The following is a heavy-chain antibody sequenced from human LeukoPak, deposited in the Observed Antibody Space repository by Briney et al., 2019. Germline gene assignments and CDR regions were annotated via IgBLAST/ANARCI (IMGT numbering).Heavy chain of an antibody. Sequence: QTGGSLRLSCSASGFIISNYAMHWVRQAPGKGLEYVSAISANGGRTYYADSVKGRFTISRDNSKNTLYLQMSSLRAEDTAIYHCVKDLYKGDSSSWYYFHYWDQGTLVTVSS. J-gene: IGHJ4*02. CDR1: GFIISNYA. CDR2: ISANGGRT. D-gene: IGHD6-13*01. CDR3: VKDLYKGDSSSWYYFHY. V-gene: IGHV3-64D*06.